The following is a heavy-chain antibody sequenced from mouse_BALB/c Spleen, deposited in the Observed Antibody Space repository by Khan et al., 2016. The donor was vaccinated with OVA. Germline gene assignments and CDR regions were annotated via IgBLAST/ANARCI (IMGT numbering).Heavy chain of an antibody. CDR2: INTYTGEP. CDR1: GYTFTNYG. CDR3: SRMKPYWYFDL. Sequence: QIQLVQSGPELKKPGETVKISCKASGYTFTNYGMNWVKQAPGKGLKWMGWINTYTGEPTYADDFKGRFAFSLETSASTAYLQINKLKSEDTAKYFCSRMKPYWYFDLWGAGSTVTVSS. V-gene: IGHV9-3-1*01. J-gene: IGHJ1*01.